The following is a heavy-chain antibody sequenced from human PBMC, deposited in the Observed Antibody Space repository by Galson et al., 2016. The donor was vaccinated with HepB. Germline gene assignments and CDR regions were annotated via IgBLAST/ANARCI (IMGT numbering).Heavy chain of an antibody. CDR2: INPNGGSA. Sequence: SVKVSCKASGYTFTTYHTHWVRQAPGQGLEWMGIINPNGGSASYSPKFQGRVTLTRDTSTSTVYMELSSLKSDDTALYYCSTGGGYNWFDPWGQGTLVTVSS. V-gene: IGHV1-46*01. CDR1: GYTFTTYH. CDR3: STGGGYNWFDP. D-gene: IGHD6-25*01. J-gene: IGHJ5*02.